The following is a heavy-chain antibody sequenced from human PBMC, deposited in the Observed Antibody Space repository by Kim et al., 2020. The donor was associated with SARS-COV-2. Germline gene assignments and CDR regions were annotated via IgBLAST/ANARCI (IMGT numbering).Heavy chain of an antibody. D-gene: IGHD3-10*01. V-gene: IGHV3-49*03. Sequence: GGSLRLSCTASGFTFGDYAMSWFRQAPGKGLEWVGFIRSKAYGGTTEYAASVKGRFTISRDDSKSIAYLQMNSLKTEDTAVYYCTRDRVDTMVRGVIPQRYYYYGMDVWGQGTTVTVSS. CDR3: TRDRVDTMVRGVIPQRYYYYGMDV. CDR2: IRSKAYGGTT. J-gene: IGHJ6*02. CDR1: GFTFGDYA.